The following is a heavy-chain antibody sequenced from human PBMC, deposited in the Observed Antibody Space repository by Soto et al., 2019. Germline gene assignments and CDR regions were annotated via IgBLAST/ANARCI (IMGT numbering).Heavy chain of an antibody. D-gene: IGHD3-10*01. CDR1: GGTVSSYA. CDR3: ARDVSSDTTGFRGYDL. CDR2: FIPIFVSA. J-gene: IGHJ4*02. V-gene: IGHV1-69*01. Sequence: QLHLVQSGAEVKKAGSSVKVSCKASGGTVSSYAITWVRQAPGKGLEWMGVFIPIFVSAHYAPKFQGRITLTADESTSTAYMELSGLTSEDPAIYYCARDVSSDTTGFRGYDLWGQGTQVTVSS.